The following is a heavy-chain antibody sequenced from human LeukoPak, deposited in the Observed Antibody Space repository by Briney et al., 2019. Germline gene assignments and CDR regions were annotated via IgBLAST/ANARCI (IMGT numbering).Heavy chain of an antibody. D-gene: IGHD3-10*01. CDR2: ISGSGGST. CDR3: AKPSHYYGSGSYYVGDAFDI. CDR1: GFTFSSYA. V-gene: IGHV3-23*01. J-gene: IGHJ3*02. Sequence: GGSLRLSCAASGFTFSSYAMSWVRQAPGKGLEWVSAISGSGGSTYYADSVKGRFTISRDNSKNTLYLQMNSLRAEDTAVYYCAKPSHYYGSGSYYVGDAFDIWGQGTMVTVSS.